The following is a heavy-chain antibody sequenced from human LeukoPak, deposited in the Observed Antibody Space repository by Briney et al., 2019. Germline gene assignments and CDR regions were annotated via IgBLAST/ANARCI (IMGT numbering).Heavy chain of an antibody. J-gene: IGHJ6*04. D-gene: IGHD3-10*01. CDR3: ARDFGNYYGSGSYYV. Sequence: GGSLRLSCAASGFTFSSYWMHWVRQAPGKGLGWVSRINSDGSSTSYADSVKGRFTISRDNAKNTLYLQMNSLRAEDTAVYYCARDFGNYYGSGSYYVWGKGTTVTISS. CDR2: INSDGSST. CDR1: GFTFSSYW. V-gene: IGHV3-74*01.